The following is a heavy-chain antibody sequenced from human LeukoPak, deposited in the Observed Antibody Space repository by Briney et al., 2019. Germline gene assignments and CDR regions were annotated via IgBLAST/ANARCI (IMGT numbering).Heavy chain of an antibody. CDR3: ARQVPDNYYFDY. V-gene: IGHV3-23*01. J-gene: IGHJ4*02. D-gene: IGHD1-14*01. CDR1: GFTFSSYA. CDR2: IGDNGDST. Sequence: PGGSLRLSCAASGFTFSSYAMSWVRQAPGKGLEWVSTIGDNGDSTYYADSVKGRFTISRDNAKNSLCLQMISLRDEDTAVYYCARQVPDNYYFDYWGQGTLVTVSS.